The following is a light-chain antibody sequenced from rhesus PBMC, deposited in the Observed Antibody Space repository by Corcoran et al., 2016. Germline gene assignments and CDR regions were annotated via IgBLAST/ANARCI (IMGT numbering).Light chain of an antibody. J-gene: IGKJ1*01. V-gene: IGKV1-44*01. CDR2: AAS. Sequence: DIQMTQSPSSLSASVGDRVTITCRASQTISSYLAWYQQKPGKVPKLLIYAASSLESGFPSRFSGSGSGTEFTLTISSLQPEDFATYYCQQHNSYPRTFGQGTKVEIK. CDR1: QTISSY. CDR3: QQHNSYPRT.